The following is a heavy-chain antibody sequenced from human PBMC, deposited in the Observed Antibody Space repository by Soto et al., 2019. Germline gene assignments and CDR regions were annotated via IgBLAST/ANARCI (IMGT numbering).Heavy chain of an antibody. CDR3: AKDAGIEVPEYFDR. CDR2: ISGSDGTT. Sequence: PGGSLRLSCAASGVTFSTSAMNWVRQAPGKGLEWVSTISGSDGTTYYADSVKDRFTISRDNSKNTLYLQMNTLRAEDTAVYFCAKDAGIEVPEYFDRWGQGTVVTVSS. J-gene: IGHJ4*02. CDR1: GVTFSTSA. D-gene: IGHD6-19*01. V-gene: IGHV3-23*01.